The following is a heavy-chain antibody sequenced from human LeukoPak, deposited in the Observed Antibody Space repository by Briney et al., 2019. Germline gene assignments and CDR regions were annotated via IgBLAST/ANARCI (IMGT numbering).Heavy chain of an antibody. CDR2: ISYDGSNE. J-gene: IGHJ4*02. V-gene: IGHV3-30*19. CDR1: GFTFSNYG. CDR3: ARDFPGGTYTRGQLDY. Sequence: PGGSLRLSCEASGFTFSNYGMHWVRQAPGKGLEWVATISYDGSNEYYADSVKGRFTISRDNSKNTLYLQMNSLRPEDTAVYYCARDFPGGTYTRGQLDYWGQGTLVTVSS. D-gene: IGHD1-26*01.